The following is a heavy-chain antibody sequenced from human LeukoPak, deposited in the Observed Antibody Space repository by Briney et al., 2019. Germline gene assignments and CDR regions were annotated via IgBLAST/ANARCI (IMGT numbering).Heavy chain of an antibody. CDR1: GYTFTSYD. CDR3: AGGLGIVATIGSYYYFDY. CDR2: MNPNSGNT. J-gene: IGHJ4*02. D-gene: IGHD5-12*01. Sequence: GASVKVSCKASGYTFTSYDINWVRQATGQGLEWMGWMNPNSGNTGYAQKFQGRVTMTRNTSISTAYMELSSLRSEDTAVYYCAGGLGIVATIGSYYYFDYWGQGTLVTVSS. V-gene: IGHV1-8*01.